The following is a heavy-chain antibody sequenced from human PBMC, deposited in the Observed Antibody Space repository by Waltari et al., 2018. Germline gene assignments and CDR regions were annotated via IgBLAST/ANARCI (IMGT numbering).Heavy chain of an antibody. Sequence: QVQLQESGPGLVKPSETLSLTCGVSGYTITSAYWWAWFRQPPGKGLEWIASIPYTGDTQYSPSLTSRVTISADKSKNEVSRRLTSVTAADTAVYYCAGHEWGLPGFWGQGTLVTVSS. CDR3: AGHEWGLPGF. J-gene: IGHJ4*02. V-gene: IGHV4-38-2*01. CDR1: GYTITSAYW. D-gene: IGHD1-26*01. CDR2: IPYTGDT.